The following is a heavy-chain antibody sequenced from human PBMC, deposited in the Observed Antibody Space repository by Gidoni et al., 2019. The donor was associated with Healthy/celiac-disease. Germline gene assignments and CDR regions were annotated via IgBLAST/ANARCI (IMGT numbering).Heavy chain of an antibody. V-gene: IGHV4-38-2*02. CDR2: IYHSGST. J-gene: IGHJ6*02. CDR3: ARDLTPLYQLLSSDYYYGMDV. D-gene: IGHD2-2*01. CDR1: GYSISSGYY. Sequence: QVQLQESGPGLVKPSETLSLTCTVSGYSISSGYYWGWIRQPPGKGLEWIGSIYHSGSTYYNPSLKSRVTISVDTSKNQFSLKLSSVTAADTAVYYCARDLTPLYQLLSSDYYYGMDVWGQGTTVTVSS.